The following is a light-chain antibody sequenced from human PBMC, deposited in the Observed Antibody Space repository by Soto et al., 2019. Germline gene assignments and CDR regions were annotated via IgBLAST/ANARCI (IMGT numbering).Light chain of an antibody. Sequence: EVELTQSPGTLSLSPGERATLSCRSSQSVTTYLAWYQHKPGQAPRLLIYGASWRAAGIPDRFSGSGSGSDFTLTISRLEPEDFAVYYCHQYAGPPATFGQGTRLEIK. V-gene: IGKV3-20*01. CDR1: QSVTTY. CDR2: GAS. CDR3: HQYAGPPAT. J-gene: IGKJ2*01.